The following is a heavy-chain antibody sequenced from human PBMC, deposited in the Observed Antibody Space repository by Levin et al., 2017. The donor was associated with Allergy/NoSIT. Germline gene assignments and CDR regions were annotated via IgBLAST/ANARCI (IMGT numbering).Heavy chain of an antibody. J-gene: IGHJ4*02. CDR3: ARPQNSASDY. CDR2: INPNSGGT. D-gene: IGHD1-26*01. Sequence: PGGSLRLSCKASGYTFTGYYMHWVRQAPGQGLEWMGWINPNSGGTNYAQKFQGRVTMTRDTYLQWSSLKASDTAMYYCARPQNSASDYWGQGTLVTVSS. V-gene: IGHV1-2*02. CDR1: GYTFTGYY.